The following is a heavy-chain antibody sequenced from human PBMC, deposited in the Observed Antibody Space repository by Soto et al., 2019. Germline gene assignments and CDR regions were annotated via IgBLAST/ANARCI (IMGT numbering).Heavy chain of an antibody. Sequence: AGGSLRLSCAASGFTFSSYAMSWVRQAPGKGLEWVSGISGSGGSTFYAGSVKGRFTISRDNSKNTLYLEMNSLRAEDTAVYFCAKDRAVAGIGVHDAFDMWGQGSVVTVSS. CDR1: GFTFSSYA. CDR3: AKDRAVAGIGVHDAFDM. D-gene: IGHD6-19*01. J-gene: IGHJ3*02. CDR2: ISGSGGST. V-gene: IGHV3-23*01.